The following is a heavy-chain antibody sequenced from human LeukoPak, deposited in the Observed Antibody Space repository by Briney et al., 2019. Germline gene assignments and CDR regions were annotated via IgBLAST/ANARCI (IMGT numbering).Heavy chain of an antibody. CDR3: AREEAMALDY. D-gene: IGHD5-18*01. V-gene: IGHV4-59*01. CDR2: IYYSGST. Sequence: SETLSLTCTVSGGSINSYYWNWIRQPPGKGLEWIGYIYYSGSTNYNPSLKSRVTISLDTSKNQFSRKLSSVTAADTAVYYCAREEAMALDYWGQGTLVTVSS. J-gene: IGHJ4*02. CDR1: GGSINSYY.